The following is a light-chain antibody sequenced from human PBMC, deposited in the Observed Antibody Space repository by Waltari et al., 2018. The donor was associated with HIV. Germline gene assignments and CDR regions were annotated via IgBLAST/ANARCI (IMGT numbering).Light chain of an antibody. CDR1: SSNIGNNP. V-gene: IGLV1-44*01. CDR2: RDG. Sequence: QSVLTQPPSASGTPGQRVTISCSGGSSNIGNNPVNWYQQLSGTAPRLIIYRDGQLSSALPRRFSGSRAGTSASLAISGLQSEDEADYYCSAWDDSLNGPVLGGGTRLTVL. CDR3: SAWDDSLNGPV. J-gene: IGLJ3*02.